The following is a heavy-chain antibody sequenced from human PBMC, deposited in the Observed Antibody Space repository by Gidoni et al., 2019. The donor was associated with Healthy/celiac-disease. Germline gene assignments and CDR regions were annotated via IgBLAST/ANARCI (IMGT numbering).Heavy chain of an antibody. J-gene: IGHJ6*03. Sequence: QVQLVESGGGVVQPGRSLRLSCAASGFTFSSYGMHWVRQAPGKGLEWVAVIWYDGSNKYYADSVKGRFTISRDNSKNTLYLQMNSLRAEDTAVYYCARDPSYYYGSGSSYYYYYMDVWGKGTTVTVSS. CDR2: IWYDGSNK. D-gene: IGHD3-10*01. CDR1: GFTFSSYG. V-gene: IGHV3-33*01. CDR3: ARDPSYYYGSGSSYYYYYMDV.